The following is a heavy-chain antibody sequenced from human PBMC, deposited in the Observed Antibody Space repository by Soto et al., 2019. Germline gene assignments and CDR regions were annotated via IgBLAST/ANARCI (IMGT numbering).Heavy chain of an antibody. V-gene: IGHV1-18*01. CDR1: GYTFTDYG. J-gene: IGHJ4*02. CDR3: ARDPPETPSDY. Sequence: QVQLVQSGADVKKPGASVKVSCKASGYTFTDYGISWVRQAPGQGLEWMGWISAKNGNTNLGQKFRGRVTLTTDTSTSTVYMEVRSLTPDDTAVYYCARDPPETPSDYWGQGTLVTVSS. CDR2: ISAKNGNT.